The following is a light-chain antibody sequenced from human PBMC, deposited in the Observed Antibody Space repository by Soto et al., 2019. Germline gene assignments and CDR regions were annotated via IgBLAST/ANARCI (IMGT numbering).Light chain of an antibody. Sequence: EIVLTQSPGTLSLSPGERATLSCRASQTVSTNSLAWYRRKPGQAPRLLIYGASNRATDIPRRFSGSGSGTDFTLTITRLEPEDFGVYYCHQYGNSPPTFGPGTRVEMK. CDR3: HQYGNSPPT. J-gene: IGKJ1*01. CDR2: GAS. CDR1: QTVSTNS. V-gene: IGKV3-20*01.